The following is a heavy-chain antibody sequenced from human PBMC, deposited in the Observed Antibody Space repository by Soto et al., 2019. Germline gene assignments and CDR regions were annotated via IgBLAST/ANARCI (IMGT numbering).Heavy chain of an antibody. Sequence: ASVKVSCKASGYTFTSYHMHCVRQAPGQGLEWMGIINPSGGSTSYAQKFQGRVTMTRDTSTSTVYMELSSLRSEDTAVYYCARGRYYDSSGYYFDYWGQGTLVTVSS. D-gene: IGHD3-22*01. J-gene: IGHJ4*02. V-gene: IGHV1-46*01. CDR3: ARGRYYDSSGYYFDY. CDR2: INPSGGST. CDR1: GYTFTSYH.